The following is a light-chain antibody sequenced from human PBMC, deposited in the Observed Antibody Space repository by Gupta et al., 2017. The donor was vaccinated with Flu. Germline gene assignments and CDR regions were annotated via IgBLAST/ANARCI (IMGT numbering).Light chain of an antibody. CDR1: SSDVGGYNN. J-gene: IGLJ1*01. V-gene: IGLV2-14*01. CDR3: SSYSSTDSLYV. CDR2: EVN. Sequence: QSALTQPAPVSGSPGQSITIPCTGTSSDVGGYNNVSWYQQHPGRAPKPMIYEVNNRPSGVSNRFSGSKSANTASLTISGLQAEDEADFYCSSYSSTDSLYVFGTGTKVTVL.